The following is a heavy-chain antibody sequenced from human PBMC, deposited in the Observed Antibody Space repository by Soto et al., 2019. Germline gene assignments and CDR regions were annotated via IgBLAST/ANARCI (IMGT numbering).Heavy chain of an antibody. V-gene: IGHV3-74*01. CDR1: GFTFRSHW. CDR3: ARGGNYIFDY. CDR2: ISGDGSST. D-gene: IGHD1-26*01. J-gene: IGHJ4*02. Sequence: GGSLRLSCAASGFTFRSHWMHWVRLAPGKGLVWVSRISGDGSSTHYADSVKGRFTISRDNAKNTLHLQMNSLRAEDTAVYYCARGGNYIFDYWGQGPLVTVSS.